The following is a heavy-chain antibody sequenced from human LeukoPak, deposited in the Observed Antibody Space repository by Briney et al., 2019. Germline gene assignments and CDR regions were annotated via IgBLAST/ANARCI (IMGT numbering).Heavy chain of an antibody. D-gene: IGHD6-6*01. Sequence: SVKVSCKASGGTFGSFGVSWVRQAPGQGLEWVGRIIPSFRTADYAQKFRGRVTLSADASMNTAYMDLNNLRSEDTAMYYCARVKYTSSSTPDYHYDYWGQGTLVAVSS. J-gene: IGHJ4*02. CDR1: GGTFGSFG. CDR3: ARVKYTSSSTPDYHYDY. V-gene: IGHV1-69*13. CDR2: IIPSFRTA.